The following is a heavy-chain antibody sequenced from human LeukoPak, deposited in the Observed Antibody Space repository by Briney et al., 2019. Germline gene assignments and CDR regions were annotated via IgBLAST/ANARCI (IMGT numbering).Heavy chain of an antibody. V-gene: IGHV1-69*04. J-gene: IGHJ3*02. D-gene: IGHD2-15*01. Sequence: SVKVSCKASGYTFTSYTISWVRQAPGQGLEWMGRIIPILGIANYAQKFQGRVTITADKSTSTAYMELSSLRSEDTAVYYCARDLYLGYCSGGSCYPPNDAFDIWGQGTMVTVSS. CDR1: GYTFTSYT. CDR3: ARDLYLGYCSGGSCYPPNDAFDI. CDR2: IIPILGIA.